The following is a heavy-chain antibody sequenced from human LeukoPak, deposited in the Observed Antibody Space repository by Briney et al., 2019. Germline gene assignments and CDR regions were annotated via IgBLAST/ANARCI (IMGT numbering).Heavy chain of an antibody. CDR3: ARGGLEMATIAH. V-gene: IGHV1-46*01. J-gene: IGHJ5*02. CDR1: GYTFTSYY. D-gene: IGHD5-24*01. Sequence: ASVKVSCKASGYTFTSYYMHWVRQAPGEGLEWMGIINPSGGSTSYAQKFQGRVTMTRDTSISTAYMELSRLRSDDTAVYYCARGGLEMATIAHWGQGTLVTVSS. CDR2: INPSGGST.